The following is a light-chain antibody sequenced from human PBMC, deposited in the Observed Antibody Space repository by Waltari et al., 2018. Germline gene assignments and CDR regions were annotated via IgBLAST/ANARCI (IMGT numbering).Light chain of an antibody. CDR3: GAWDSSLSAV. J-gene: IGLJ1*01. CDR1: SSNIGNNY. Sequence: QSVLTQPPSVSAAPGQKVTISCPGNSSNIGNNYVTWYQQIPGTAPKLLIYENDKRPSGTPDRFSGSKSGTSATLGITGLQTGDEADYYCGAWDSSLSAVFGTGTKVTVL. V-gene: IGLV1-51*02. CDR2: END.